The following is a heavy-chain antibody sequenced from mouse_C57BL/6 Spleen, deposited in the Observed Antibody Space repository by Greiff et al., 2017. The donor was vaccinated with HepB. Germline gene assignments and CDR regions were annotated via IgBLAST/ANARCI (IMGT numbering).Heavy chain of an antibody. V-gene: IGHV5-15*01. CDR1: GFTFSDYG. D-gene: IGHD1-1*01. Sequence: EVKVVESGGGLVQPGGSLKLSCAASGFTFSDYGMAWVRQAPRKGPEWVAFISNLAYSIYYADTVTGRFTISRENAKNTLYLEMSSLRSEDTAMYYCASPDYYGTKSFAYWGQGTLVTVSA. CDR3: ASPDYYGTKSFAY. J-gene: IGHJ3*01. CDR2: ISNLAYSI.